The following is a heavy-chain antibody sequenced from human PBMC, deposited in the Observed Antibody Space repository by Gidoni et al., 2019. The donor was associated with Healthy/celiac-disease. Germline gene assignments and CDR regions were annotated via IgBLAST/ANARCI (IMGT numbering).Heavy chain of an antibody. CDR1: GGSISSSSYY. J-gene: IGHJ4*02. D-gene: IGHD2-15*01. CDR3: ARRGHAAYYFDY. V-gene: IGHV4-39*01. Sequence: QLQLQESGPGLVKPSEPLSLTCTVSGGSISSSSYYWGWIRQPPGKGLEWIGSIYYSGSTYYNPSLKSRVTISVDTSKNQFSLKLSSVTAADTAVYYCARRGHAAYYFDYWGQGTLVTVSS. CDR2: IYYSGST.